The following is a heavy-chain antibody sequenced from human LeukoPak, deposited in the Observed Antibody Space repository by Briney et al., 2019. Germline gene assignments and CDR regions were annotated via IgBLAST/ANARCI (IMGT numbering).Heavy chain of an antibody. Sequence: PTGGSLRLSCAASGFSFSAYAVSWVRQAPGKGLEWVSAISGSGGSTYYADSVKGRFTISRDNAKNSLYVQMNNLRAEDTAVYYCVRDLGVGAPGRGFDPWGQGTLVTVSS. CDR1: GFSFSAYA. CDR3: VRDLGVGAPGRGFDP. D-gene: IGHD1-26*01. CDR2: ISGSGGST. J-gene: IGHJ5*02. V-gene: IGHV3-23*01.